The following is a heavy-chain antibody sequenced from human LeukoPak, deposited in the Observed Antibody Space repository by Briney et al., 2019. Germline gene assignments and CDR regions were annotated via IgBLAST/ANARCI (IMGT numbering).Heavy chain of an antibody. J-gene: IGHJ3*02. CDR1: GGSISSSNYY. V-gene: IGHV4-61*01. CDR3: ARTMYYYDSSGYPTEAFDI. CDR2: INYSGST. Sequence: SETLSLTCTVSGGSISSSNYYWSWIRQPPGKGLEWIGYINYSGSTNYNPSLKSRVTISVDTSKNQFSLKLSSVTAADTAVYYCARTMYYYDSSGYPTEAFDIWGQGTMVTVSS. D-gene: IGHD3-22*01.